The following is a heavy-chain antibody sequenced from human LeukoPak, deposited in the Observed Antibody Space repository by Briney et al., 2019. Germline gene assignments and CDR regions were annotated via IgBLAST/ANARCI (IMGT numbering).Heavy chain of an antibody. CDR2: INPNSGGT. D-gene: IGHD2-2*01. CDR1: GYTFTGYY. Sequence: ASVKVSCKASGYTFTGYYMHWVRQAPGHGLEWMGWINPNSGGTNYAQKFQGRVTMTRDTSISTAYMELSRLRSDDTAVYYCARGDIVVVPAAGVYNWFDPWGQGTLVTVSS. CDR3: ARGDIVVVPAAGVYNWFDP. V-gene: IGHV1-2*02. J-gene: IGHJ5*02.